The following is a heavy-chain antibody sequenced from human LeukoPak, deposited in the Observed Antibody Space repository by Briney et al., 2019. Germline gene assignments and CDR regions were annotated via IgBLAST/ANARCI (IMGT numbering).Heavy chain of an antibody. V-gene: IGHV1-2*02. J-gene: IGHJ5*02. CDR3: ARDQSGGWFYP. CDR2: INPNSGGT. D-gene: IGHD3-10*01. CDR1: GYTFTGYY. Sequence: ASVKVSCKASGYTFTGYYMHWVRQAPGQGLEWMGWINPNSGGTNYAQKFQGRVTMTRDTSISTAYMEPSRLRSDDTGEYNCARDQSGGWFYPWGQGTLGNVSS.